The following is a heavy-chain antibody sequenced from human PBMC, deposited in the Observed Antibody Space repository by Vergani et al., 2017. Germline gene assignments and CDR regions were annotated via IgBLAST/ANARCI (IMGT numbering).Heavy chain of an antibody. CDR1: GGTFSSYA. J-gene: IGHJ4*02. D-gene: IGHD3-22*01. CDR2: IIPIFGTA. V-gene: IGHV1-69*01. Sequence: QVQLVQSGAEVKKPGSSVKVSCKASGGTFSSYAISWVRQAPGQGLEWMGGIIPIFGTANYAQKFQGRFTITADESTSTAYMELSSLRSEDTAVYYCASNTYYYDSSGYYYNKLDYWGQGTLVTVSS. CDR3: ASNTYYYDSSGYYYNKLDY.